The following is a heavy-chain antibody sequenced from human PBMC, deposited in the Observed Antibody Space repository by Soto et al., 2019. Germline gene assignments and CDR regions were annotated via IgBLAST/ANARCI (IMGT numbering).Heavy chain of an antibody. CDR3: ARSSGWLRPFDY. V-gene: IGHV4-59*01. CDR2: IYYSGST. D-gene: IGHD5-12*01. Sequence: SETLSLTCTVSGGSISSYYWSWIRQPPGKGLEWIGYIYYSGSTNYNPSLKSRVTISVDTSKNQFSLKLSSVTAADTAVYYCARSSGWLRPFDYWGQGTLVTVSS. CDR1: GGSISSYY. J-gene: IGHJ4*02.